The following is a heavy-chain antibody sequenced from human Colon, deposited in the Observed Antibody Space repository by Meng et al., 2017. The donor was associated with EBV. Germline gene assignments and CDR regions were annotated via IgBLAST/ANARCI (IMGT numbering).Heavy chain of an antibody. CDR3: ARNYYFDY. Sequence: HVRLQFLGPGLGKLSKIRSLSSTGSGGASNIGYYYLSWCRPPTGKSLELIGYIYYTGSTDYTPSLQSRVTISMDTSKNQFSLRLSSVTAADTAVYYCARNYYFDYWGQGTLVTVSS. CDR1: GGASNIGYYY. CDR2: IYYTGST. V-gene: IGHV4-30-4*01. J-gene: IGHJ4*02.